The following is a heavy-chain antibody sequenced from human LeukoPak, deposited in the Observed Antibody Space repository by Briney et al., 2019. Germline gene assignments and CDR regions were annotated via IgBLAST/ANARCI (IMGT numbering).Heavy chain of an antibody. CDR2: IRYDGSNT. J-gene: IGHJ4*02. CDR3: ASDGRRSGSYSNYFDY. CDR1: GFTFSTSG. Sequence: GGSLRLSCAASGFTFSTSGMHWVRKAAGKGLEWAAFIRYDGSNTYYADSVKGRFTISRDNSKNTVFLQMNSLGPEDAALYYCASDGRRSGSYSNYFDYWGQGTLVTVSS. V-gene: IGHV3-30*02. D-gene: IGHD3-10*01.